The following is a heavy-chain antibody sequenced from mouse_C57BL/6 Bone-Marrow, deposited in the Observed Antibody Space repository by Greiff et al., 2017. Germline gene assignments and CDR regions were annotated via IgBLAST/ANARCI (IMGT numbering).Heavy chain of an antibody. V-gene: IGHV1-26*01. D-gene: IGHD1-1*01. J-gene: IGHJ3*01. CDR1: GYTFTDYY. Sequence: VQLQQSGPELVKPGASVKISCKASGYTFTDYYMNWVKQSHGKSLEWIGDINPNNGGTSYNQKFKGKATLPVDKSSSTAYMELRSLTSEDSAVYYCARESILGIYYYVPFAYWGQGTLVTVSA. CDR2: INPNNGGT. CDR3: ARESILGIYYYVPFAY.